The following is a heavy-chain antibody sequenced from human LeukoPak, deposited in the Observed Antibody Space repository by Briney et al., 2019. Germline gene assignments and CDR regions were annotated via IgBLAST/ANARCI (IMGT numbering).Heavy chain of an antibody. V-gene: IGHV1-69*02. D-gene: IGHD3-9*01. CDR2: IIPILGIA. Sequence: ASVKVSCKASGGTFSSYTISWVRQAPGQGLEWMGRIIPILGIANYAQKFQGRVAITADKSTRTAYMELSSLRSEDTAVYYCASMGYDILTGYPTSGYWGQGTLVTVSS. CDR3: ASMGYDILTGYPTSGY. CDR1: GGTFSSYT. J-gene: IGHJ4*02.